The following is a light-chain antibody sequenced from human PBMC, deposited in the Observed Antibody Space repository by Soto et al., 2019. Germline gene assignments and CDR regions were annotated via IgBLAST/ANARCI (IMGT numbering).Light chain of an antibody. J-gene: IGKJ1*01. CDR3: QQSSSTPRT. V-gene: IGKV1-39*01. CDR1: QIVSNY. CDR2: AAS. Sequence: DIQMTQSPSSMSASVGDSVTITCRASQIVSNYLNWYQQKPGKAPKLLLYAASSLQSGVPSRFSGRGSGTDVTLTISSLQPEDFATYYCQQSSSTPRTFGQGTKVEIK.